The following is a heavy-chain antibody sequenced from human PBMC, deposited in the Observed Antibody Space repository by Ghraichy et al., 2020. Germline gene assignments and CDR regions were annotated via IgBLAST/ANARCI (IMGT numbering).Heavy chain of an antibody. Sequence: GGSLRLSCSASGFTFSSYAMHWVRQAPGKGLEYVSGISSNGGSTYYADSVKGRFTISRDNSKNTLYLQMSSLRAEDTAVYHCVKDRYNWNYFDYWGQGTLVTVSS. CDR2: ISSNGGST. CDR3: VKDRYNWNYFDY. V-gene: IGHV3-64D*06. CDR1: GFTFSSYA. D-gene: IGHD1-20*01. J-gene: IGHJ4*02.